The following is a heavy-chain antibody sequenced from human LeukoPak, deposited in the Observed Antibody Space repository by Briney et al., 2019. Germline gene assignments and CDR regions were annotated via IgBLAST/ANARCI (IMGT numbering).Heavy chain of an antibody. V-gene: IGHV3-7*04. D-gene: IGHD3-10*01. CDR3: ARDGSYYGPDY. CDR2: INRVGSEK. CDR1: GFTISFYW. J-gene: IGHJ4*02. Sequence: GGSLRLSCAASGFTISFYWMGWVRQAPGKGLEWVANINRVGSEKNYVDSVKGRFTISRDNAKNSLYLQMNSLRAEDTAMYYCARDGSYYGPDYWGQGAPVTVSS.